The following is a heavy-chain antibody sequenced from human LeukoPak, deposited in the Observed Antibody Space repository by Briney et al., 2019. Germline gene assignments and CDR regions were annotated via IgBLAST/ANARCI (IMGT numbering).Heavy chain of an antibody. CDR2: INPNSGGT. J-gene: IGHJ5*02. CDR1: GYTFTGYY. CDR3: ARVGWDYCSSTSWLQPPWFDP. Sequence: ASVKVSCKASGYTFTGYYMHWVRQAPGQGLEWMGWINPNSGGTNYAQKFQGRVTMTRDTSISTAYMELSRLRSDDTAVYYCARVGWDYCSSTSWLQPPWFDPWGQGTLVTVSS. D-gene: IGHD2-2*01. V-gene: IGHV1-2*02.